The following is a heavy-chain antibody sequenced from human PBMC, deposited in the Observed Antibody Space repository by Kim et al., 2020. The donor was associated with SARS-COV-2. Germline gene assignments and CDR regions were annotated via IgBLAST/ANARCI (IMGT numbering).Heavy chain of an antibody. Sequence: SVKVSCKASGGTFSSYAISWVRQAPGQGLEWMGGIIPIFGTANYAQKFQGRVTITADESTSTAYMELSSLRSEDTAVYYCARMYSSSYGGENWFDPWGQGTLVTVSS. V-gene: IGHV1-69*13. CDR2: IIPIFGTA. CDR1: GGTFSSYA. D-gene: IGHD6-6*01. CDR3: ARMYSSSYGGENWFDP. J-gene: IGHJ5*02.